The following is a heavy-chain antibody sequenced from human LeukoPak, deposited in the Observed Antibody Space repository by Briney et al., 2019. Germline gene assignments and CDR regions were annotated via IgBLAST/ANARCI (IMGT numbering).Heavy chain of an antibody. CDR3: ARSRFPSLFHY. J-gene: IGHJ4*02. D-gene: IGHD3-16*01. V-gene: IGHV3-48*04. Sequence: GGSLRLSCAAFGFTFSSYSMNWVRQAPGRGLEWVSYISSSGSTIYYADSVKGRFTISRDNAKNSLYLQMNSLRAEDTAVYYCARSRFPSLFHYWGQGTLVTVSS. CDR2: ISSSGSTI. CDR1: GFTFSSYS.